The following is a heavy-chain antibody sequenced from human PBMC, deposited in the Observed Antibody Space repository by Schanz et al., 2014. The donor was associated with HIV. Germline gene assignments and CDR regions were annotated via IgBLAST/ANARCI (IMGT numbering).Heavy chain of an antibody. Sequence: QVQLVESGGGVVQPGRSLRLSCAASGFTFSNYGMHWVRQAPGKGLEWVAVISYDGSNKYYADSLKGRFTIARDNSKNTLYLQMNSRRAEDTAVYYCAKGLRQWLVLGVSDYWGQGTLVTVSS. D-gene: IGHD6-19*01. V-gene: IGHV3-30*18. J-gene: IGHJ4*02. CDR3: AKGLRQWLVLGVSDY. CDR1: GFTFSNYG. CDR2: ISYDGSNK.